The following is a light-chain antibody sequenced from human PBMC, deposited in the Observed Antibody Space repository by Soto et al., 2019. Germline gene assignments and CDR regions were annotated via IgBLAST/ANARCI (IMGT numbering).Light chain of an antibody. CDR2: KAS. V-gene: IGKV1-5*03. Sequence: DIQMTQSPSTLSASVGDRVTITCRSSQSISSGLAWYQQNPGKAPKLLIYKASTLESGVPSRFSGSGSGTEFTLTIRSLQPDDFATYYCQHYNSYSEAFGQGTKVDIK. J-gene: IGKJ1*01. CDR1: QSISSG. CDR3: QHYNSYSEA.